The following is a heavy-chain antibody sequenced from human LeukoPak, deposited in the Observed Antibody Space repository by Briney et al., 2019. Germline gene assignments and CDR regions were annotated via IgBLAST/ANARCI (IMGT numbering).Heavy chain of an antibody. CDR3: ATVFDY. J-gene: IGHJ4*02. CDR1: GFTLSSNW. CDR2: MNQDGSGT. V-gene: IGHV3-74*01. Sequence: PGGSLRLSCAVSGFTLSSNWMHWVRQAPGKGLEWVSRMNQDGSGTSYADSVKGRLTISRDNAKNTVYLQMNSLRAEDSAVYYCATVFDYWGQGTLVTVSS.